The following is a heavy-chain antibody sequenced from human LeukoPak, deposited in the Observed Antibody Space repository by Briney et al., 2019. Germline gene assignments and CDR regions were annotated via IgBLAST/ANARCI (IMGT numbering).Heavy chain of an antibody. CDR3: ARGGGRDSGRENDY. D-gene: IGHD1-26*01. V-gene: IGHV1-18*01. Sequence: ASVKVSCKASGYTFTRYGVSWVRQAPGQGLEWVGWVSGYNHNTNYAHKLQGRVTMTTDTSTSTAYMVLRSLASDDTAMYYCARGGGRDSGRENDYWGQGTLVTVSS. J-gene: IGHJ4*02. CDR2: VSGYNHNT. CDR1: GYTFTRYG.